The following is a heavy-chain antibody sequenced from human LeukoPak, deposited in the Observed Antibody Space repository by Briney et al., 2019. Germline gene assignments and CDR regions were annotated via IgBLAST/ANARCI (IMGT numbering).Heavy chain of an antibody. J-gene: IGHJ5*02. CDR1: GGSIRSYY. CDR2: IYYSGNT. V-gene: IGHV4-59*01. D-gene: IGHD3/OR15-3a*01. Sequence: SETLSLTCTVSGGSIRSYYWSWIRQPPGKGLEWIGYIYYSGNTNYNPSLKSRVTISVDTSKNQFSLKLSSVTAADTAVYYCAKDWYGGSWFDPWGQGTLVTVSS. CDR3: AKDWYGGSWFDP.